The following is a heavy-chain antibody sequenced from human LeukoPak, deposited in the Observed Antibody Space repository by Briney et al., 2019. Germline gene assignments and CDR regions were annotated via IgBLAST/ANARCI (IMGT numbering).Heavy chain of an antibody. CDR1: GGSISSSSYY. CDR3: ARSGGNSGNFDY. V-gene: IGHV4-39*07. CDR2: IYYSGST. Sequence: SETLSLTCTVSGGSISSSSYYWGWIRQPPGKGLEWIGSIYYSGSTYYNPSLKSRVTISVDTSKNQFSLKLSSVTAADTAVYYCARSGGNSGNFDYWGQGTLVTVSS. D-gene: IGHD4-23*01. J-gene: IGHJ4*02.